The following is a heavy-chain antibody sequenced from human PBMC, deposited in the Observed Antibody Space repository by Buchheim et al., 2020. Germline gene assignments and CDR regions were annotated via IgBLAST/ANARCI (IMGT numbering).Heavy chain of an antibody. J-gene: IGHJ6*03. CDR1: GFTFTSYG. CDR3: AKGIGYCSSTSCYYYMDV. CDR2: ISYDGSNK. V-gene: IGHV3-30*18. D-gene: IGHD2-2*01. Sequence: QVQLVESGGGVVQPGRSLRLSCAASGFTFTSYGMHWVRQAPGKGLEWVAVISYDGSNKYYAGSVTGRFTISRDNSKNTLYLQMHSLRAEDTAVYYCAKGIGYCSSTSCYYYMDVWGKGTT.